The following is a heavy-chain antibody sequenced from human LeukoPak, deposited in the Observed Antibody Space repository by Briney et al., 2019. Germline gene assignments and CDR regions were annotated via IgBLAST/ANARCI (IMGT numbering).Heavy chain of an antibody. V-gene: IGHV3-53*01. CDR2: IYSGGST. J-gene: IGHJ4*02. D-gene: IGHD2-21*02. CDR3: AREHGKSGGDCYFDY. CDR1: GFTVSSDY. Sequence: GGSLRLSCAASGFTVSSDYMSWVRQAPGEGLEWVSVIYSGGSTYYADSVKGRFTISRDNYKNTLHLQMNTLRAEDTAVYYCAREHGKSGGDCYFDYWGQGTLVTVSS.